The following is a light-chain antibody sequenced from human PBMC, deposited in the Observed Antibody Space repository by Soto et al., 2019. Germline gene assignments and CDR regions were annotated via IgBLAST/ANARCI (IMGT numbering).Light chain of an antibody. Sequence: EIVLTQSPATLSLSPGERATLSCRASQSINRHLAWYRQKPGQAPRLLSYDASNRATGSPARFSGSGSGTDFTRTISSLEPEDFGVYYCQQRSNWPPVTCGGGTKVEIK. CDR2: DAS. CDR1: QSINRH. V-gene: IGKV3-11*01. CDR3: QQRSNWPPVT. J-gene: IGKJ4*01.